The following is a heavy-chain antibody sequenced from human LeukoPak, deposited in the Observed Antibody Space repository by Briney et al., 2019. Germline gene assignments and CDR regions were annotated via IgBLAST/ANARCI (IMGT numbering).Heavy chain of an antibody. Sequence: PGGSLRLSCAASGFTFSDYYMSWIRQAPGKGLEWVSYISSSGSTIYYADSAKGRFTISRDNAKNSLYLQMNSLRAEDTAVYYCARDCWNCGGNSGSHGAIDYWGQGTLVTVSS. CDR3: ARDCWNCGGNSGSHGAIDY. V-gene: IGHV3-11*01. D-gene: IGHD4-23*01. CDR1: GFTFSDYY. CDR2: ISSSGSTI. J-gene: IGHJ4*02.